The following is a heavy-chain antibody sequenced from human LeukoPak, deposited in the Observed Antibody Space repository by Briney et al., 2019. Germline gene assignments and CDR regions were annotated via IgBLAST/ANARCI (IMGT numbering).Heavy chain of an antibody. V-gene: IGHV5-51*01. CDR2: IYPGDSDT. Sequence: RGESLKISCKGSGYSFTSYWIAWVRQMPGKSLEWMGVIYPGDSDTRYTPSFQGQVTISADKSISTAYLQWSSLKASDTAMYYCARLLRPYGVLDGIGDYWGQGTLVTVSS. D-gene: IGHD3-3*01. CDR3: ARLLRPYGVLDGIGDY. CDR1: GYSFTSYW. J-gene: IGHJ4*02.